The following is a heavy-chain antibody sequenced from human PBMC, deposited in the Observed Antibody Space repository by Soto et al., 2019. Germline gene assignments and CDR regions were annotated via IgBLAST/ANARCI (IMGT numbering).Heavy chain of an antibody. Sequence: PGGSLRLSCAASGFTFSSYAMSWVRQAPGKGLEWVSAISGSGGSTYYADSVKGRFTISRDSSKNTLYLQMDSLRAEDTAVYYCAKDRGGWLRSPFAYWGQGTPVTVSS. D-gene: IGHD5-12*01. CDR2: ISGSGGST. CDR3: AKDRGGWLRSPFAY. V-gene: IGHV3-23*01. J-gene: IGHJ4*02. CDR1: GFTFSSYA.